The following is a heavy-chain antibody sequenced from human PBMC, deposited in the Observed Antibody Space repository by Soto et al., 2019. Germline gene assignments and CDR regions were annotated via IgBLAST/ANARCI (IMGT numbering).Heavy chain of an antibody. CDR1: GFTFSSYA. J-gene: IGHJ4*02. CDR3: ARAPTSDVDRAMVYYFDY. V-gene: IGHV3-30-3*01. Sequence: GGSLRLSCAASGFTFSSYAMHWVRQAPGKGLEWVAVISYDGSNKYYADSVKGRFTISRDNSKNTLYLQMNSLRAEDTAVYYCARAPTSDVDRAMVYYFDYWGQGTLVTVSS. CDR2: ISYDGSNK. D-gene: IGHD5-18*01.